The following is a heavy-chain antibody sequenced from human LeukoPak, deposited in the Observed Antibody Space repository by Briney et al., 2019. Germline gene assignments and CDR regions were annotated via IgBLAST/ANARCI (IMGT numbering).Heavy chain of an antibody. D-gene: IGHD2-8*01. J-gene: IGHJ4*02. CDR3: ARGRRNGNYYDY. CDR2: IYTSGST. CDR1: GGSISSYY. Sequence: SETLSLTCTVSGGSISSYYWSWIRQPAGKGLEWIGHIYTSGSTNYNPSLKSRVTMSVDTSKNQFSLKLSSVTAADTAVYYCARGRRNGNYYDYWGQGTLVTVSS. V-gene: IGHV4-4*07.